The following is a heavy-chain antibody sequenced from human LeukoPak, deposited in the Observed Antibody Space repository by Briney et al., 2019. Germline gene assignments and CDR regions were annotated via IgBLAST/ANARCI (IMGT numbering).Heavy chain of an antibody. V-gene: IGHV4-39*01. CDR1: GGSISSSSYY. CDR3: ARPKSPLGAFDI. J-gene: IGHJ3*02. CDR2: IYYSGST. D-gene: IGHD3-16*01. Sequence: SETLSLTCTVSGGSISSSSYYWGWIRQPPGKGLEWIGCIYYSGSTYYNPALKSRVTISVDTSKNQFSLKLSSVPAADTAVYYCARPKSPLGAFDIWGQGTMVTVSS.